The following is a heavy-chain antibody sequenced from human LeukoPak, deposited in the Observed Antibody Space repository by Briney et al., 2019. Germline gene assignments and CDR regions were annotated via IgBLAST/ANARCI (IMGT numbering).Heavy chain of an antibody. J-gene: IGHJ3*02. CDR3: ARGVLLWFGESNDAFDI. Sequence: SETLSLTCTVSGGSISSYYWSWIRQPPGKGLEWIGYIYYSGSTNYKPSLKSRVTISVDTSKNQFSLKLSSVTAADTAVYYCARGVLLWFGESNDAFDIWGQGTMVTVSS. CDR1: GGSISSYY. D-gene: IGHD3-10*01. CDR2: IYYSGST. V-gene: IGHV4-59*01.